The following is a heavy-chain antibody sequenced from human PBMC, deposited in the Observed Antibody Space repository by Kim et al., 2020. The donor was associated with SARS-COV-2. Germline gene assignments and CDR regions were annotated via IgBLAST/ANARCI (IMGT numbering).Heavy chain of an antibody. CDR1: GYSFTSYW. CDR3: ARRTSRYSGYDMGGTIVDY. D-gene: IGHD5-12*01. CDR2: IDPSDSYT. J-gene: IGHJ4*02. Sequence: GESLKISCKGSGYSFTSYWISWVRQMPGKGLEWMGRIDPSDSYTNYSPSFQGHVTISADKSISTAYLQWSSLKASDTAMYYCARRTSRYSGYDMGGTIVDYWGQGTLVTVSS. V-gene: IGHV5-10-1*01.